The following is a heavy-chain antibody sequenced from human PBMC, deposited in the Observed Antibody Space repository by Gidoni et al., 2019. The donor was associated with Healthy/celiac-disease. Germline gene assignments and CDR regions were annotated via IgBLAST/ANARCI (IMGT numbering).Heavy chain of an antibody. CDR1: GFTVSSNY. Sequence: EVQLVESGGGLVQPGGSLRLSCAASGFTVSSNYMSCVRQAPGKGLEWVSVIYSGGSTYYAGSVKGRFTISRDNSKNTLYLQMNSLRAEDTAVYYCARESRLMVVAATTSGGYYYGMDVWGQGTTVTVSS. CDR2: IYSGGST. J-gene: IGHJ6*02. D-gene: IGHD2-15*01. CDR3: ARESRLMVVAATTSGGYYYGMDV. V-gene: IGHV3-66*01.